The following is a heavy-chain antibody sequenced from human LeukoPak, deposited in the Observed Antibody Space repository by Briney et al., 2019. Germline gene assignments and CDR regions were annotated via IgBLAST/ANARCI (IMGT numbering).Heavy chain of an antibody. CDR2: ISSSSSYI. Sequence: GGSLRLSCAASGFTFSSYSMNWVRQAPGKGLEWVSSISSSSSYIYYADSVKGRFTISRGNAKNSLYLQMNSLRAEDTAVYYCARDPGYYDSSGYFPAYFQHWGQGTLVTVSS. CDR3: ARDPGYYDSSGYFPAYFQH. CDR1: GFTFSSYS. J-gene: IGHJ1*01. V-gene: IGHV3-21*01. D-gene: IGHD3-22*01.